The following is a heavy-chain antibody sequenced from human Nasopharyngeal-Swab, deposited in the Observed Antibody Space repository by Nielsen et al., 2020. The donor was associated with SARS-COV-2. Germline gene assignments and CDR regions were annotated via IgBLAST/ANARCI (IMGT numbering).Heavy chain of an antibody. V-gene: IGHV3-30*18. CDR3: AKDQYYYGSGSYPDY. CDR2: ISYDGSNK. Sequence: GESLKISCAASGFTFSSYGMHWVRQAPGTGLEWVAVISYDGSNKYYADSVKGRFTISRDNSKNTLYLQMNSLRAEDTAAYYCAKDQYYYGSGSYPDYWGQGTLVTVSS. J-gene: IGHJ4*02. CDR1: GFTFSSYG. D-gene: IGHD3-10*01.